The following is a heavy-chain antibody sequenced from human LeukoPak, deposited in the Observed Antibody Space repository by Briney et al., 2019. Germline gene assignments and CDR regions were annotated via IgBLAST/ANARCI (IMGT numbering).Heavy chain of an antibody. V-gene: IGHV3-30*14. J-gene: IGHJ4*02. CDR1: GFTFSSYA. Sequence: PGGSLRLSCAASGFTFSSYAMHWVRQAPGKGLEWVAVISYDGSNKYYADSVKGRFTISRDNSKNTLYLQMGSLRAEDMAVYYCARDRTDTAMVSYFDYWGQGTLVTVSS. CDR2: ISYDGSNK. CDR3: ARDRTDTAMVSYFDY. D-gene: IGHD5-18*01.